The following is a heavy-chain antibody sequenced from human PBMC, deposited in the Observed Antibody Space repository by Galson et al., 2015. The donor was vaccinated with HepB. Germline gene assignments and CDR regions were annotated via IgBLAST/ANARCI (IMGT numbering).Heavy chain of an antibody. Sequence: SLRLSCAASGFTFSNAWMSWVRQAPGKGLEWVGRIKSKTDGGTTDYAAPVKGRFTISRDDSKNTLYLQMNSLKTEDTAVYYCARELHSGSYYYYYYYGMDVWGQGTTVTVSS. CDR2: IKSKTDGGTT. D-gene: IGHD1-26*01. CDR1: GFTFSNAW. J-gene: IGHJ6*02. V-gene: IGHV3-15*01. CDR3: ARELHSGSYYYYYYYGMDV.